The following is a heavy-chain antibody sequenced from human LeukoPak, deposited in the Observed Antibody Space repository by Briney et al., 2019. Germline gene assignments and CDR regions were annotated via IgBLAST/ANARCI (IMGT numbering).Heavy chain of an antibody. Sequence: SETLSLTCAVYGGSFSGYYWSWIRQPPGKGLEWIGEINHSGSTNYNPSLKSRVTISVDTSKNQFSLKLSSVTAADTAVYYYARVKGRSSSSHYYYYMDVWGKGTTVTVSS. J-gene: IGHJ6*03. D-gene: IGHD6-6*01. V-gene: IGHV4-34*01. CDR2: INHSGST. CDR1: GGSFSGYY. CDR3: ARVKGRSSSSHYYYYMDV.